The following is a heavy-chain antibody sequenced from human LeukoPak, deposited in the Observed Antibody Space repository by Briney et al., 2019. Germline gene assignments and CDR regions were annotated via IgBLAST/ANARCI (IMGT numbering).Heavy chain of an antibody. CDR1: GFTFDDYA. CDR2: ISWNSGSI. CDR3: AKGKVTAVNSNPFDY. D-gene: IGHD4-23*01. V-gene: IGHV3-9*01. Sequence: GGSLRLSCAASGFTFDDYAMHWVRQAPWKGLEWVSGISWNSGSIGYADSVKGRFTISRDNAKNSLYLQMNSLRAEDTALYYCAKGKVTAVNSNPFDYWGQGTLVAVSS. J-gene: IGHJ4*02.